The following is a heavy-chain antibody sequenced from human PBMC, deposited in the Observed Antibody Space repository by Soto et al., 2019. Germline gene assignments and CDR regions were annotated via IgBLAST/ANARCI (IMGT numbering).Heavy chain of an antibody. CDR3: ARGITGTTSDI. CDR2: IYSGGST. V-gene: IGHV3-53*02. Sequence: EVQLVETGGGLIQPGGSLRLSCAASGFTVSSNYMSWVRQAPGKGLEWVSVIYSGGSTYYADSVKGRFTISRDNSKNTLYLQMNSLRAEDTAVYYGARGITGTTSDIWGQGTMVAVSS. J-gene: IGHJ3*02. D-gene: IGHD1-20*01. CDR1: GFTVSSNY.